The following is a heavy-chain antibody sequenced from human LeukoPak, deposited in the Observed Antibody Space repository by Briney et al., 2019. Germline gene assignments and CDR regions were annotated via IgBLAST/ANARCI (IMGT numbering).Heavy chain of an antibody. V-gene: IGHV1-2*02. CDR3: ARVQLGGHDY. CDR2: INPNSGGT. J-gene: IGHJ4*02. D-gene: IGHD2-15*01. Sequence: VRXAPXQGLEWMGWINPNSGGTNYAQKFQGRVTMTRDTSISTAYMELSRLRSDDTAVYYCARVQLGGHDYWGQGTLVTVSS.